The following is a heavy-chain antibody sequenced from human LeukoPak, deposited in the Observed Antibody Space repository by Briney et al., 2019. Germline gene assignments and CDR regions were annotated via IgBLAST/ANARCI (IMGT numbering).Heavy chain of an antibody. CDR2: INPSGGST. Sequence: ASVKVSCKASGYTFTSYYMHWARQAPGQGLEWMGIINPSGGSTSYAQKFQGRVTMTRDTSTSTVYMELSSLRSEDTAVYYCARDRGGSGSSFIDHRVYYYYAMDVWGQGTTVTVSS. CDR3: ARDRGGSGSSFIDHRVYYYYAMDV. CDR1: GYTFTSYY. D-gene: IGHD3-10*01. J-gene: IGHJ6*02. V-gene: IGHV1-46*01.